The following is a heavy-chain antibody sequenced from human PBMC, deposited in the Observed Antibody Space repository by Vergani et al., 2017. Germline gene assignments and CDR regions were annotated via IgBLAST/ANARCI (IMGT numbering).Heavy chain of an antibody. D-gene: IGHD3-3*01. CDR1: GYSISSGYY. CDR3: AGTYYDFWSGSPTHFRPFDY. CDR2: INHSGST. Sequence: QVQLQESGPGLVKPSETLSLTCAVSGYSISSGYYWGWIRQPPGKGLEWIGEINHSGSTYYNPSLKSLVTISVDTSKNQFSLKLSSVTAADTAVYYCAGTYYDFWSGSPTHFRPFDYWGQGTLVTVSS. V-gene: IGHV4-38-2*01. J-gene: IGHJ4*02.